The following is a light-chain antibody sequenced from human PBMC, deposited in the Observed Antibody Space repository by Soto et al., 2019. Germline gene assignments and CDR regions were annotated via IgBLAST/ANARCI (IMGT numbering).Light chain of an antibody. CDR3: QQRYNWPIT. CDR1: QSVSSY. V-gene: IGKV3-11*01. J-gene: IGKJ5*01. Sequence: EIVLTQSPGTLSLSPGERATLSCRASQSVSSYLAWYQQKPGQAPRLLIYDASNRATGIPARFSGSGSGTDFTLTISSLEPEDFSVYYCQQRYNWPITFGQGTRLENK. CDR2: DAS.